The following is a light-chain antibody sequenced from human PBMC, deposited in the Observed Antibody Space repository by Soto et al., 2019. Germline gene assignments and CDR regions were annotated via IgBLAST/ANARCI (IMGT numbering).Light chain of an antibody. CDR3: QQYGSRTWT. V-gene: IGKV3-20*01. Sequence: ELVLTQSPVTLSLSPGGRATLSCRASQRVGGNYLAWYQQKRGQSPRLLIYDASSSATDIPDRLSGSGSGTDFTLTITRVEPEDFSVYYCQQYGSRTWTFGQGTKLEMK. CDR2: DAS. CDR1: QRVGGNY. J-gene: IGKJ1*01.